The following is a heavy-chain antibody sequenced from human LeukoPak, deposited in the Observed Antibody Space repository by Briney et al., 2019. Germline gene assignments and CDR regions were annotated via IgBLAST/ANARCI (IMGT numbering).Heavy chain of an antibody. CDR3: ATGLDVQKVNVLRYFDWSNIRDY. CDR2: MNPNSGNT. V-gene: IGHV1-8*01. Sequence: GASVKVSCKASGYTFTSYDINWVRQAAGQGLEWMGWMNPNSGNTGYAQKFQGRVTMTRNTSISTAYMELSSLRSEDTAVYYCATGLDVQKVNVLRYFDWSNIRDYWGQGTLVTVSS. J-gene: IGHJ4*02. CDR1: GYTFTSYD. D-gene: IGHD3-9*01.